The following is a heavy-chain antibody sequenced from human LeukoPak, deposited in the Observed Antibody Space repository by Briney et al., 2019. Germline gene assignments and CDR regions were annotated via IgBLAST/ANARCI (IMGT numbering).Heavy chain of an antibody. CDR2: INHSGST. V-gene: IGHV4-34*01. CDR1: GGSFSGYY. Sequence: PSETLSLTCAVFGGSFSGYYWSWIRQPPGKGLEWIGEINHSGSTNYNPSLKSRVTILVDTSKNQFSLKLSSVTAADTAVYYCARGHSPVTTKVSYFQHWGQGTLVTVSS. CDR3: ARGHSPVTTKVSYFQH. D-gene: IGHD4-17*01. J-gene: IGHJ1*01.